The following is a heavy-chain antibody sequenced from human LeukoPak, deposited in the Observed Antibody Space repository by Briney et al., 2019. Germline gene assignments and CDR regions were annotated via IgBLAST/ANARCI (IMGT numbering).Heavy chain of an antibody. V-gene: IGHV3-23*01. CDR3: AIGRDSSGYYPFDY. D-gene: IGHD3-22*01. CDR1: GFTFSSYA. CDR2: ISGSGGST. J-gene: IGHJ4*02. Sequence: PGGSLRLSCVASGFTFSSYAMTWVRQTPGKGLEWLSAISGSGGSTYYADSVKGRFTISRDNSKNTLYLQMNSLRAEDTAVYYCAIGRDSSGYYPFDYWGQGTLVTVSS.